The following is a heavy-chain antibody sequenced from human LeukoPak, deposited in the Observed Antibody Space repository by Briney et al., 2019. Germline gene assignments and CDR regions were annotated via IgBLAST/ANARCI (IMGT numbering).Heavy chain of an antibody. J-gene: IGHJ4*02. CDR1: GLTFSNYA. CDR2: ISGSGGST. Sequence: GGSLRLSCAASGLTFSNYAVNWVRQAPGKGLEWVSAISGSGGSTYYADSVRGRFTISRDNSKSTLSLQMNSLRAEDTAIYYCATYRQVLLPFESWGQGTLVTVSS. V-gene: IGHV3-23*01. CDR3: ATYRQVLLPFES. D-gene: IGHD2-8*02.